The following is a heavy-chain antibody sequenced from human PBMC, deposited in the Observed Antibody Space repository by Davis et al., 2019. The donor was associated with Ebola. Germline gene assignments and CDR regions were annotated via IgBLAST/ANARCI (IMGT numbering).Heavy chain of an antibody. CDR3: ARRSSGGLYYYYYMDV. CDR1: GGSFSGYY. J-gene: IGHJ6*03. CDR2: INHSGST. D-gene: IGHD3-16*01. Sequence: PSETLSLTCAVYGGSFSGYYWSWIRQPPGKGLEWIGEINHSGSTNYDPSLRSRVTISVDTSKNQFSLKLNSVTAADTAVYYCARRSSGGLYYYYYMDVWGKGTTVTVSS. V-gene: IGHV4-34*01.